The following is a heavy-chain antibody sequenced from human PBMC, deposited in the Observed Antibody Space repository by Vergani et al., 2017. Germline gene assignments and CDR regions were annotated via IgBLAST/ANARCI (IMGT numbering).Heavy chain of an antibody. CDR1: GYTFTAYY. J-gene: IGHJ5*02. V-gene: IGHV1-46*01. CDR3: ARDDRWSGYYTVDWFDP. D-gene: IGHD3-3*01. Sequence: QVQLVQSGAEVGKPGASVKISCKASGYTFTAYYIHWVRQAPEQGLEWVGVISPDGFSTFYAQKFQGRVTMTTDTSTSTAYMELRSLRSDDTAVYYCARDDRWSGYYTVDWFDPWGQGTLVTVSS. CDR2: ISPDGFST.